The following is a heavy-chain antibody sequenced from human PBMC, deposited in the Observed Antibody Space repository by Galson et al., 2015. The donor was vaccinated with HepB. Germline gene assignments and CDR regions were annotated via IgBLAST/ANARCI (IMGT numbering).Heavy chain of an antibody. Sequence: TLSLTCTVSGASFSSGTSYWSWIRQPAGKGLEWIGRIHTGGSTSYNPSLKSRVTMSVDTSKSHFSLKLSSVTAADTAVYYCASLTPNWNCQKAGAFDIWGQGTMITVSS. CDR3: ASLTPNWNCQKAGAFDI. CDR2: IHTGGST. V-gene: IGHV4-61*02. D-gene: IGHD1-1*01. CDR1: GASFSSGTSY. J-gene: IGHJ3*02.